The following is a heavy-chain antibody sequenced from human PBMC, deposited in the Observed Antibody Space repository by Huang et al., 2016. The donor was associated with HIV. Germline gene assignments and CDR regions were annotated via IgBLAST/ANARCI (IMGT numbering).Heavy chain of an antibody. J-gene: IGHJ1*01. V-gene: IGHV1-69*13. CDR1: SGTFSTDA. Sequence: HVHPGQSGAEVKKPGSSVKVSCTASSGTFSTDAITWVRQAAGQGLERMGGIIPVFGTANYAHKCQDLVTLTADEFSTTADMELSDLKYEDTAIYFCARARRHNGNSGLIDLCGQGTLVTVSS. CDR3: ARARRHNGNSGLIDL. D-gene: IGHD2-21*01. CDR2: IIPVFGTA.